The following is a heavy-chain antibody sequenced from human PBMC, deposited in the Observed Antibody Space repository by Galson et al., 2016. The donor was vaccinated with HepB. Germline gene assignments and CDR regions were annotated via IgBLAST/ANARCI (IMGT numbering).Heavy chain of an antibody. CDR1: GFTFSDYY. CDR3: TKDPQLYVTRGVWDN. CDR2: ISSSGSTV. D-gene: IGHD3-10*01. Sequence: SLRLSCAASGFTFSDYYMNWIRQAPGKGLEWISYISSSGSTVYYADSVKGRFTISRDNAKNSLSLQMNSLRPEDTAVYYCTKDPQLYVTRGVWDNWGQGTLVTVSS. J-gene: IGHJ4*02. V-gene: IGHV3-11*04.